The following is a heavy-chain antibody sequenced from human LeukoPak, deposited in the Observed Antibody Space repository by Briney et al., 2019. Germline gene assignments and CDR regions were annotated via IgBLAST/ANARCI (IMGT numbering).Heavy chain of an antibody. V-gene: IGHV3-30*04. D-gene: IGHD3-22*01. J-gene: IGHJ6*02. Sequence: QAGGSLRLSCAASGFTFSSYAMHWVRQAPGKGLEWVAVISYDGSNKYYADSVKGRFTISRDNSKNTLYLQMNSLRAEDTAVYYCARDQDDDTEYYYYYYGMDVWGQGTTVTVSS. CDR3: ARDQDDDTEYYYYYYGMDV. CDR1: GFTFSSYA. CDR2: ISYDGSNK.